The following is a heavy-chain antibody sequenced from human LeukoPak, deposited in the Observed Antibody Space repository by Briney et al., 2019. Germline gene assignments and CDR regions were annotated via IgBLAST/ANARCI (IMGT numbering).Heavy chain of an antibody. Sequence: GGSLRLSCAASGFTFSFYDMNWVRQAPGKGLEWVANINQDGSKKFYVDSVKGRFTISRDNAKNALYLQMNSLRAEDTGVYFCARGQTLTFWGQGTLVTASS. V-gene: IGHV3-7*01. CDR3: ARGQTLTF. CDR1: GFTFSFYD. J-gene: IGHJ4*02. CDR2: INQDGSKK.